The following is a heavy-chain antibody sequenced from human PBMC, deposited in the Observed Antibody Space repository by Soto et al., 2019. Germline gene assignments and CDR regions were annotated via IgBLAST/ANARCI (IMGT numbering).Heavy chain of an antibody. CDR3: AREGSGGFLDY. J-gene: IGHJ4*02. D-gene: IGHD2-15*01. Sequence: SETLSLTCTVSGGSISSYYWSWIRQPPGKGLEWIGYIYYSGSTNYNPSLKSRVTISVDTSKNQFSLKLSSVTAADTALYYCAREGSGGFLDYWGQGTLVTVSS. V-gene: IGHV4-59*01. CDR2: IYYSGST. CDR1: GGSISSYY.